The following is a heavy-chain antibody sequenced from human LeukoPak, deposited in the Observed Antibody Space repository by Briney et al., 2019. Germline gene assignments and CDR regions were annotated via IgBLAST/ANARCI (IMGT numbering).Heavy chain of an antibody. J-gene: IGHJ4*02. CDR1: GFTFINYW. CDR2: INQDGSEK. Sequence: GGSLRLSCAASGFTFINYWMSWVRQAPGKGLEWVGNINQDGSEKYYGDSVKDRFTVSRDNAKNSLYLQMNSLRAEDAAVYYCTRENWHLDYWGQGNLVTVSS. CDR3: TRENWHLDY. V-gene: IGHV3-7*01.